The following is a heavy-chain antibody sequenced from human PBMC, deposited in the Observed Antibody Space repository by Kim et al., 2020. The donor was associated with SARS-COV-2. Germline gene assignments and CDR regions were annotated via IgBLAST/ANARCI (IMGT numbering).Heavy chain of an antibody. D-gene: IGHD1-26*01. CDR2: ISWNSVNI. V-gene: IGHV3-9*01. J-gene: IGHJ4*02. Sequence: GGSLRLSCTASGFTFGDYAMHWVRQAPGKGLEWVSGISWNSVNIRYADSVKGRFTISRDNAKNSLYLQMNSLRAEDTALYYCAKDFGGGSYLPDYWGQGTLVTVSS. CDR3: AKDFGGGSYLPDY. CDR1: GFTFGDYA.